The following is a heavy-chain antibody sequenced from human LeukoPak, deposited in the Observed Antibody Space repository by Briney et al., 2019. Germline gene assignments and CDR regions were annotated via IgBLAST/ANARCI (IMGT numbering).Heavy chain of an antibody. V-gene: IGHV4-31*03. J-gene: IGHJ4*02. CDR2: IYYSGST. Sequence: PSETLSLTCTVSGGSISSGGYYWSWIRQHPGKGLEWTGYIYYSGSTYYNPSLKSRVTISVDTSKNQFSLKLSSVTAAGTAVYYCARESVEWLHSFDYWGQGTLVTVSS. D-gene: IGHD3-3*01. CDR3: ARESVEWLHSFDY. CDR1: GGSISSGGYY.